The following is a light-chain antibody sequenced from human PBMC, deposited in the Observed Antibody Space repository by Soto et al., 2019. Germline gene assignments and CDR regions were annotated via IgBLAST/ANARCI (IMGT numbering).Light chain of an antibody. J-gene: IGKJ1*01. V-gene: IGKV3-20*01. CDR2: GAS. CDR3: QQYGGARWA. CDR1: QSVVTNS. Sequence: EIVLTQSPGTLSLSPGERATLSCRASQSVVTNSLAWYQQKPGQAPRLIIYGASNRATGTPDRSSGRGSGTDFTLTISTLEPEDCAVYYCQQYGGARWAVGQGTRWIS.